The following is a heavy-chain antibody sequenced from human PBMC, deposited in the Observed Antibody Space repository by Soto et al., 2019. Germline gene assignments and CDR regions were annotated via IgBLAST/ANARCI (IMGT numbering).Heavy chain of an antibody. CDR3: ARDRDMLVVPVDKRRDIQYDGLAV. V-gene: IGHV4-59*01. J-gene: IGHJ6*02. Sequence: SEDLSLRWSGSGGSLSRYCWSWFRQPPGKGLEWIGYIYYSGRSYYNPSLKSRVTMSVDTSGNQLYLPVSAVTAADTAVYYCARDRDMLVVPVDKRRDIQYDGLAVWAQGSTVPGS. CDR1: GGSLSRYC. D-gene: IGHD2-2*01. CDR2: IYYSGRS.